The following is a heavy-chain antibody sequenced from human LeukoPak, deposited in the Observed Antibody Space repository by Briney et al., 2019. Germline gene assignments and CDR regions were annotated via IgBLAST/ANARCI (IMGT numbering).Heavy chain of an antibody. V-gene: IGHV1-46*01. CDR3: ARPTTVGNAFHI. J-gene: IGHJ3*02. Sequence: ASVKVSCKTSGYTFTSYYIHWVRQAPGQGLEWMGIINPSGGSTAYAQKFQGRVTMTGDTSTNTVYMELSSLRSEDTAVYYCARPTTVGNAFHIWGQGTMVTVSS. CDR1: GYTFTSYY. D-gene: IGHD4-23*01. CDR2: INPSGGST.